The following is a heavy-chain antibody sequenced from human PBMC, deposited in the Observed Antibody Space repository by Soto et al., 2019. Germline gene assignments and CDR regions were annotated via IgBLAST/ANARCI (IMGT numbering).Heavy chain of an antibody. Sequence: GGSLRLSCAGSGFTFSSYAMSWVRQAPGKGLEWVSAISGSGDTTFYADSVKGRFTISRDNSKNMLYLQMNSLRAEDTAVYYCAKIPVVGAIYYYYGMDVWGQGTTVTVSS. J-gene: IGHJ6*02. CDR2: ISGSGDTT. D-gene: IGHD1-26*01. V-gene: IGHV3-23*01. CDR3: AKIPVVGAIYYYYGMDV. CDR1: GFTFSSYA.